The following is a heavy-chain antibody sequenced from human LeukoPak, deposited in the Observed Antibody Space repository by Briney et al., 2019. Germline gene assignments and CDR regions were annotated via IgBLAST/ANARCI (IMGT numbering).Heavy chain of an antibody. V-gene: IGHV1-24*01. CDR3: ATGVTMIVVADAFDI. CDR1: GYTLTELS. CDR2: FDPEDGET. D-gene: IGHD3-22*01. Sequence: ASVKVSCKVSGYTLTELSMHWVRQAPGKGLEWMGGFDPEDGETIYAQKFQGRVTMTEDTSTDTAYMELSSLRSEDMAVYYCATGVTMIVVADAFDIWGQGTMVTVSS. J-gene: IGHJ3*02.